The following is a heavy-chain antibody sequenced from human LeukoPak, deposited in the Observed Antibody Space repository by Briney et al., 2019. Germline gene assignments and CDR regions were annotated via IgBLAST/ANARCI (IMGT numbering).Heavy chain of an antibody. D-gene: IGHD3-22*01. CDR1: GFTFSSYG. V-gene: IGHV3-23*01. Sequence: GGTLRLSCAASGFTFSSYGMSWVRQAPGKGLEWVSAISGSGGSTYYADSVKGRFTISRDNSKNTLYLQMNSLRAEDTAVYYCAKDYRRYYYDSSGEGAFDIWGQGTMSPSLQ. CDR3: AKDYRRYYYDSSGEGAFDI. J-gene: IGHJ3*02. CDR2: ISGSGGST.